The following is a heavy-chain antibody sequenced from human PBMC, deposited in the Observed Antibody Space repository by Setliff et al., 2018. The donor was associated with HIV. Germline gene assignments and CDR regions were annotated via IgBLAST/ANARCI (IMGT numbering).Heavy chain of an antibody. J-gene: IGHJ4*02. Sequence: KPSETLSLTCTVSGASITSHYWSWIRQSPGRELEWIGYIYSTGSTNYNPSLQSRVSISMDASKNKFSLKVTSVTSADTAVYYCAKGAGFYGDYTFDYWGRGNLVTVSS. CDR2: IYSTGST. V-gene: IGHV4-59*11. CDR3: AKGAGFYGDYTFDY. D-gene: IGHD4-17*01. CDR1: GASITSHY.